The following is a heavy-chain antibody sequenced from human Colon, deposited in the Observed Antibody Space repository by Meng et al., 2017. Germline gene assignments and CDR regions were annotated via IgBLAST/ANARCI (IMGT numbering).Heavy chain of an antibody. CDR2: TYYRAKWNH. J-gene: IGHJ4*02. Sequence: QPQLQQSGPGLVKPSQTLSLTCAIYGDSVSSKTAVWNWIRQSPSRGLEWLGRTYYRAKWNHDYAESLRGRITINPDTSNNQISLQLNSVTPEDTAVYYCTRGLEFYRFEYWGQGTLVTVSS. CDR1: GDSVSSKTAV. D-gene: IGHD3-16*02. V-gene: IGHV6-1*01. CDR3: TRGLEFYRFEY.